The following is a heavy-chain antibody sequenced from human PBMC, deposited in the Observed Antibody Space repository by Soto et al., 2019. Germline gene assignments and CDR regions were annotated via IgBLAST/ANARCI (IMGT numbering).Heavy chain of an antibody. CDR3: ARTVGATYAFDI. CDR1: GYTFTSYG. V-gene: IGHV1-18*01. D-gene: IGHD1-26*01. J-gene: IGHJ3*02. CDR2: ISAYNGNT. Sequence: QVQLVQSGAEVKKPGASVKVSCKASGYTFTSYGISWVRQAPGQGLEWMGWISAYNGNTNYAQKLQGXVXIXTYXVTSTAYMELRSLRSDDTAMYYCARTVGATYAFDIWGQGTMVTVSS.